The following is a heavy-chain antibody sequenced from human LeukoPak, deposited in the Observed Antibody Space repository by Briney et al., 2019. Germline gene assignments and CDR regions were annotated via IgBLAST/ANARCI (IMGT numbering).Heavy chain of an antibody. J-gene: IGHJ3*02. D-gene: IGHD3-22*01. CDR2: LYSGGTT. V-gene: IGHV3-53*01. Sequence: GGSLRLSCAASRFTFSSYSMNWVRQAPGKGLEWVSVLYSGGTTYYADSVKGRFTISRDNSKNTLYLQMNSLRAEDTAVYYCAEDSAPRGYYYDSSGYYPSAFDIWGQGTMVTVSS. CDR1: RFTFSSYS. CDR3: AEDSAPRGYYYDSSGYYPSAFDI.